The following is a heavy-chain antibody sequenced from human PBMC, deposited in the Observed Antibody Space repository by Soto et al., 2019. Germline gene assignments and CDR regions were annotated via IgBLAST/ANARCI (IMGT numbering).Heavy chain of an antibody. Sequence: SETLSLTCAVYGGSFSGYYWSWIRQPPGKGLEWIGEINHSGSTNYNPSLKSRVTISVDTSKNQFSLKLSSVTAADTAVYYCARESARVDYGDYVGAFDIWGQGTMVTVSS. CDR2: INHSGST. CDR3: ARESARVDYGDYVGAFDI. J-gene: IGHJ3*02. V-gene: IGHV4-34*01. D-gene: IGHD4-17*01. CDR1: GGSFSGYY.